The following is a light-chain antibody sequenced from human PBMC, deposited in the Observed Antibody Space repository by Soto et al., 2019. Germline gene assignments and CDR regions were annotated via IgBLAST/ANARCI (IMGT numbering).Light chain of an antibody. CDR1: QSVFTY. CDR2: DAS. J-gene: IGKJ1*01. CDR3: QQYDKWPRT. V-gene: IGKV3-11*01. Sequence: EIVLTQSPATLSLSPGERATLSCRASQSVFTYLAWYQQKPGQAPRLLIYDASSRATGIPARFSGSGSGTEFTLTISNLQSEDFAVYHCQQYDKWPRTFGQGTKVDIK.